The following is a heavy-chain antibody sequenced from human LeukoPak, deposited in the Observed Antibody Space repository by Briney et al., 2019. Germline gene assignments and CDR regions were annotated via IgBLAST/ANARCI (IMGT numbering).Heavy chain of an antibody. CDR3: AKDAGYRYSGSSWHYFDY. J-gene: IGHJ4*02. CDR2: ISYDGSNI. CDR1: GFTFSSYG. Sequence: LTGESLRLSCAASGFTFSSYGMHWVRQAPGKGLEWVAVISYDGSNIYYADSVKGRFTISRDNSKNTLYLQMNSLRADDTAVYYCAKDAGYRYSGSSWHYFDYWGQGTLVTVSS. D-gene: IGHD1-26*01. V-gene: IGHV3-30*18.